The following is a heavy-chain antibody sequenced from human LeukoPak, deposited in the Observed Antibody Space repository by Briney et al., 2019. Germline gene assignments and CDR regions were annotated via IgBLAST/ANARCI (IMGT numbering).Heavy chain of an antibody. CDR3: ARRNRATIAVAGTDFDY. CDR2: IYYSGST. CDR1: GGSIRSTNYY. V-gene: IGHV4-39*07. D-gene: IGHD6-19*01. Sequence: SETLSLTCTVSGGSIRSTNYYWGWIRQPPEKGLEWIGSIYYSGSTYYNPSLKSRVTISVDTSRKQLFLKLSSVTAADTAVYYCARRNRATIAVAGTDFDYWGQGTLVTVSS. J-gene: IGHJ4*02.